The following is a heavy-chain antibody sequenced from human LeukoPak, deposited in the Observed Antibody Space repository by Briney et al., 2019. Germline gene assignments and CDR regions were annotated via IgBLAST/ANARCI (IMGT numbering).Heavy chain of an antibody. V-gene: IGHV3-30*02. D-gene: IGHD2-21*02. CDR2: IRYDGSNK. CDR3: AKDLAAYCGGDCYYPYFDY. Sequence: GGSLRLPCAASGSTFSSYGMHWVRQAPGKGLEWVAFIRYDGSNKYYADSVKGRFTISRDNSKNTLYLQMNSLRAEDTAVYYCAKDLAAYCGGDCYYPYFDYWGQGTLVTVSS. J-gene: IGHJ4*02. CDR1: GSTFSSYG.